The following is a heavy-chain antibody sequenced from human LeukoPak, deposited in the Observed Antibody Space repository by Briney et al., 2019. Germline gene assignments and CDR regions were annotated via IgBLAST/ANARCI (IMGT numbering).Heavy chain of an antibody. J-gene: IGHJ4*02. Sequence: SQTLSLTCTVSGVSISSGDYYWSWIRQPPGKGLEWIGYIYYSGSTYYNPSLKSRVTISVDTSKNQFSLKLSSVTAADTAVYYCARAQGFGEFDYWGQETLVTVSS. CDR3: ARAQGFGEFDY. D-gene: IGHD3-10*01. CDR1: GVSISSGDYY. CDR2: IYYSGST. V-gene: IGHV4-30-4*01.